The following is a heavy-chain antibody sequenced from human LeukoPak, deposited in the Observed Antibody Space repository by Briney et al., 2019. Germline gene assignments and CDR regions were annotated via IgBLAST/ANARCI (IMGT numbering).Heavy chain of an antibody. Sequence: PGRSLRLSCAASGFTFSSYAMHWVRQAPGKGLEWVAVISYDGSNKYYADSVKGRFTISRDSSKNTLYLQMNSLRAEDTAVYYCARGDCSSTSCSADYWGQGTLVTVSS. V-gene: IGHV3-30*04. CDR1: GFTFSSYA. CDR2: ISYDGSNK. D-gene: IGHD2-2*01. J-gene: IGHJ4*02. CDR3: ARGDCSSTSCSADY.